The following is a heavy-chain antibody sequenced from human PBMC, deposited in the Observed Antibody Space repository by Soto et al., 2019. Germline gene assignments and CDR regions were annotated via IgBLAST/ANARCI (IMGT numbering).Heavy chain of an antibody. CDR3: VRDRALDSSGHWFDT. D-gene: IGHD6-19*01. CDR2: IYHIGSP. V-gene: IGHV4-31*11. J-gene: IGHJ5*02. Sequence: SETLSLTCAVSGVSISSNNWWTWIRQHPGRGLEWIGYIYHIGSPYYNPSLESRVTISLDTSKNQFSLNLTSVTAADTAIYYCVRDRALDSSGHWFDTWGQGTLVTVS. CDR1: GVSISSNNW.